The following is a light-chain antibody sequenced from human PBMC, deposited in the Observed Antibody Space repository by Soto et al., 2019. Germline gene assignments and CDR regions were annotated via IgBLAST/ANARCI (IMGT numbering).Light chain of an antibody. Sequence: QSVLTQPASVSGSPGQSITISCTGTSSDVGGYNYVSWYQQHPGKAPKLMIYDVSNRPSGVSNRFSGSKSGNTASLTISGLRAEDEADYYCSSYTSSRVYVFGTGTKVTVL. V-gene: IGLV2-14*01. CDR3: SSYTSSRVYV. CDR2: DVS. J-gene: IGLJ1*01. CDR1: SSDVGGYNY.